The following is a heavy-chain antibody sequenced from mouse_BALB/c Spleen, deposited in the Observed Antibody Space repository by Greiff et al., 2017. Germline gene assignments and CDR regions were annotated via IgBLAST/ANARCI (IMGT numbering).Heavy chain of an antibody. J-gene: IGHJ2*01. D-gene: IGHD2-1*01. Sequence: EVQLQQSGAELVRSGASVKLSCTASGFNIKDYYMHWVKQRPEQGLEWIGWIDPENGDTEYAPKFQGKATMTADTSSNTAYLQLSSLTSEDTAVYYCNGFYYGNYVRDYWGQGTTLTVSS. CDR3: NGFYYGNYVRDY. CDR2: IDPENGDT. V-gene: IGHV14-4*02. CDR1: GFNIKDYY.